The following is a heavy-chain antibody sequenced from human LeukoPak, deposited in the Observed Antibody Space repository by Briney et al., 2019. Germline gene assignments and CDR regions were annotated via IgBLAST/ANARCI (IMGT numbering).Heavy chain of an antibody. V-gene: IGHV3-11*04. Sequence: GGSLRLSCAASGFTFSDYYMSWIRQAPGKGLEWVSYISSSGSTIYYADSVKGRFTVSRDNAKNTLYLQMNSLRVEDTAVYYCGRDRYYDTIGSPAWWGQGTLVTVSS. CDR2: ISSSGSTI. J-gene: IGHJ4*02. CDR1: GFTFSDYY. D-gene: IGHD3-22*01. CDR3: GRDRYYDTIGSPAW.